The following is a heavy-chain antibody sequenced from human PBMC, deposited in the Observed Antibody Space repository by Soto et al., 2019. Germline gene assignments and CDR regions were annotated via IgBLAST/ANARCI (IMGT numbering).Heavy chain of an antibody. CDR1: GFTFTSSS. J-gene: IGHJ4*02. V-gene: IGHV1-58*02. D-gene: IGHD3-3*01. CDR3: AAVPYYDFWSGNFPFYY. CDR2: IVVGSGKT. Sequence: SVKVSCKAPGFTFTSSSMQWVRQARGQRLEWIGWIVVGSGKTNYAQKFQERVTITRGLSTSTTYMELSSLRSEDTAVYYCAAVPYYDFWSGNFPFYYWGQGTLVTVSS.